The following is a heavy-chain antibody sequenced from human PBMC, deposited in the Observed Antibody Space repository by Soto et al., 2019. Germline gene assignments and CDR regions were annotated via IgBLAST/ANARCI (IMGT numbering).Heavy chain of an antibody. CDR3: VRDSGATLSSS. D-gene: IGHD6-13*01. CDR1: GGTFSSYR. CDR2: IVPIYRTA. V-gene: IGHV1-69*13. Sequence: SVKVSCKASGGTFSSYRISWVRQAPGQGLEWVGGIVPIYRTADYAQKFQGRVTITADESARTSYMELRSLKSQDTAVYYCVRDSGATLSSSWGQGTLVTVSS. J-gene: IGHJ4*02.